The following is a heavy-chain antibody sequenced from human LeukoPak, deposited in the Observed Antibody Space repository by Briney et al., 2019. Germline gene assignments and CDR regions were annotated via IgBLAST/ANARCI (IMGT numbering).Heavy chain of an antibody. D-gene: IGHD3-9*01. CDR2: ISGSGGST. J-gene: IGHJ4*02. CDR1: GFTFSSYA. Sequence: GGSLRLSCAASGFTFSSYAMSWVRQAPGKGLEWVSAISGSGGSTYYADSVKGRFTISRDNSKNTLYLQMNSLRAEDTAVYYCAKAREVTGFALPFDYWGQGTLVTVSS. V-gene: IGHV3-23*01. CDR3: AKAREVTGFALPFDY.